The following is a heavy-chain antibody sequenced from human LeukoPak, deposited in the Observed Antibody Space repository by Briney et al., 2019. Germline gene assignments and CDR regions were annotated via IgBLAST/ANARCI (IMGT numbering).Heavy chain of an antibody. CDR2: IYYIGTT. D-gene: IGHD5-24*01. J-gene: IGHJ4*02. CDR1: GGSISSGDYY. V-gene: IGHV4-30-4*01. Sequence: PSQTLSLTCTVSGGSISSGDYYWSWIRQTPGKGLEWIGYIYYIGTTYYNPSLKSRVTISVDTSKNQFSLKLSSVTAADTAVYYCASTRDGYNIFDYWGQGTLVTVSS. CDR3: ASTRDGYNIFDY.